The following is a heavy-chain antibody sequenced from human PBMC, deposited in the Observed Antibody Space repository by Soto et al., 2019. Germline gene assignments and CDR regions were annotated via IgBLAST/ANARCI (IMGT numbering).Heavy chain of an antibody. J-gene: IGHJ4*02. D-gene: IGHD3-3*01. CDR2: IFPGDSDT. CDR3: TRLSGSWTPDY. Sequence: GESLKISCKGSGYSFINYWIGWVRQMPGKGLEWMGIIFPGDSDTRYSPSFQGQVTIPLDKSINTAYLQWSSLQASDIAMYYCTRLSGSWTPDYWGQGTLVTVSS. V-gene: IGHV5-51*01. CDR1: GYSFINYW.